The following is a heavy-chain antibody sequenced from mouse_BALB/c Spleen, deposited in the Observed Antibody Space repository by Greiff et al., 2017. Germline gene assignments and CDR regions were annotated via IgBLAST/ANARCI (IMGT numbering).Heavy chain of an antibody. CDR2: IWSGGST. J-gene: IGHJ2*01. CDR3: AREDYDYYFDY. CDR1: GFSLTSYG. D-gene: IGHD2-4*01. Sequence: VQLVESGPGLVQPSQSLSITCTVSGFSLTSYGVHWVRQSPGKGLEWLGVIWSGGSTDYNAAFISRLSISKDNSKSQVFFKMNSLQANDTAIYYCAREDYDYYFDYWGQGTTLTVSS. V-gene: IGHV2-2*02.